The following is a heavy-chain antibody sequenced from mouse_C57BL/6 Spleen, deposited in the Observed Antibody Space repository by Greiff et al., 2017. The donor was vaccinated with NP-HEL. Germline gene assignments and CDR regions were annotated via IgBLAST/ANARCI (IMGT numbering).Heavy chain of an antibody. Sequence: QVQLKESGAELARPGASVKMSCKASGYTFTSYTMHWVKQRPGQGLEWIGYINPSSGYTKYNQKFKDKATLTADKSSSTAYMQLSSLTSEDSAVYYCARDGYYEDWYFDVWGTGTTVTVSS. CDR1: GYTFTSYT. J-gene: IGHJ1*03. CDR3: ARDGYYEDWYFDV. CDR2: INPSSGYT. V-gene: IGHV1-4*01. D-gene: IGHD2-3*01.